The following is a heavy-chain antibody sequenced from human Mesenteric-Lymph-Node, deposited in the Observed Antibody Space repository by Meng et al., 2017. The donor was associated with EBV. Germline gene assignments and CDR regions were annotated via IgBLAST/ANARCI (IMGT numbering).Heavy chain of an antibody. V-gene: IGHV1-18*01. J-gene: IGHJ5*02. CDR3: AREGRVPAAMGFDP. CDR1: GYSFTSYG. Sequence: QMQLGPVGVELKKPGASVKGTCKASGYSFTSYGISWVRQAPGQGLEWMGWTSGYNGNTNYAQKFQGRVTMTTDTSTSTAYMELRSLRSDDTAVYYCAREGRVPAAMGFDPWGQGTLVTVSS. CDR2: TSGYNGNT. D-gene: IGHD2-2*01.